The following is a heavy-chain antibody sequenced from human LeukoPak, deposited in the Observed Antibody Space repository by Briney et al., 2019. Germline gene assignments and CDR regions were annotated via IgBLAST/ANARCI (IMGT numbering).Heavy chain of an antibody. CDR2: IYYSGST. CDR1: GGSITSYY. Sequence: SETLSLTCTVSGGSITSYYWSWIRQPPGKGLEWIGYIYYSGSTYYNPSLRSRVTISVDTSKNQFSLRLSSVTAADTAVYYCARVVGDAFDIWGQGTMVTVSS. J-gene: IGHJ3*02. V-gene: IGHV4-59*01. CDR3: ARVVGDAFDI.